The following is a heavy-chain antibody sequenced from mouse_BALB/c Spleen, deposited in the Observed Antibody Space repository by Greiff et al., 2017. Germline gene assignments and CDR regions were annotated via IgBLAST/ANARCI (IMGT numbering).Heavy chain of an antibody. Sequence: VQLQESGPGLVAPSQSLSITCTVSGFSLTGYGVNWVRQPPGKGLEWLGMIWGDGSTDYNSALKSRLSISKDNSKSQVFLKMNSLQTDDTARYYCARDYDYDPYAMDYWGQGTSVTVSS. V-gene: IGHV2-6-7*01. CDR2: IWGDGST. J-gene: IGHJ4*01. CDR1: GFSLTGYG. CDR3: ARDYDYDPYAMDY. D-gene: IGHD2-4*01.